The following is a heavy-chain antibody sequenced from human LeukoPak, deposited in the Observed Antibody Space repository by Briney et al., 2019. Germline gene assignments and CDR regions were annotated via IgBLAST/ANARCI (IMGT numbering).Heavy chain of an antibody. CDR3: ARGYYDILTGYSHFDY. D-gene: IGHD3-9*01. J-gene: IGHJ4*02. V-gene: IGHV3-30*04. CDR2: ISYDGSNK. CDR1: GFTFSSYA. Sequence: GGSLRLSCAASGFTFSSYAMHWVRQAPGKGLEWVAVISYDGSNKYYADSVKGRFTISRDNSKNTLYLQMNSLRAEDTAVYYCARGYYDILTGYSHFDYWGQGTLVTVSS.